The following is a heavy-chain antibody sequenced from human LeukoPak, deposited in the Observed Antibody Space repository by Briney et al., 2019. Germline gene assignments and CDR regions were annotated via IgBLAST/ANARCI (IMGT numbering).Heavy chain of an antibody. V-gene: IGHV4-59*01. CDR2: IYYSGST. J-gene: IGHJ4*02. Sequence: SETLSLTCTVPGGSISSYYWSWIRQPPGKGLEWIGYIYYSGSTNYNPPLKSRVTISVDTSKNQFSLKLSSVTAADTAVYYCAREDTAMVNGLDYWGQGTLVTVSS. D-gene: IGHD5-18*01. CDR3: AREDTAMVNGLDY. CDR1: GGSISSYY.